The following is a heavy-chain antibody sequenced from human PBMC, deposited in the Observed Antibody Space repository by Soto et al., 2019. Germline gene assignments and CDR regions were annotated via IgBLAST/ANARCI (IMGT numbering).Heavy chain of an antibody. V-gene: IGHV1-69*01. D-gene: IGHD1-7*01. CDR2: IIPIFGTA. Sequence: QVQLVQSGAEVKKPGSSVKVSCKASGGTFGSYAIGWVRQAPGQGLEWTGGIIPIFGTANYAQKFQGRVTITADESTSTAYMELSSLRSEDTAVYYCARKLELGWFDPWGQGTLVTVSS. J-gene: IGHJ5*02. CDR1: GGTFGSYA. CDR3: ARKLELGWFDP.